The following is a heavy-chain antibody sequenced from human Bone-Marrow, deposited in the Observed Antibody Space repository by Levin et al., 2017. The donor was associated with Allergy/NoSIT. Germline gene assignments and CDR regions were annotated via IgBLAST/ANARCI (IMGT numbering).Heavy chain of an antibody. J-gene: IGHJ6*02. V-gene: IGHV3-30*18. CDR2: ISYDGSID. CDR3: AKALGPGYYFYGMDV. Sequence: GGSLRLSCAASGFTFSTYGVHWVRQAPGKGLEWVAIISYDGSIDYYADSVKGRFTISRDNSKNTLYLQRNSLRGDDTAFYYCAKALGPGYYFYGMDVWGRGTTVTVSS. CDR1: GFTFSTYG.